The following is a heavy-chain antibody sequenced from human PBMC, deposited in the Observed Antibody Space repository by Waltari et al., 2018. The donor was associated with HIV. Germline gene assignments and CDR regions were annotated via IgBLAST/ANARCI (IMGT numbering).Heavy chain of an antibody. J-gene: IGHJ4*02. CDR2: IKQDGCAT. CDR3: ARTSGGNWDL. V-gene: IGHV3-7*01. D-gene: IGHD1-7*01. Sequence: EVQLVESGGALVQPGGSLSLSCATSGFTFSVHWMSWVRQTPDKGLEWVANIKQDGCATYVLDSLKGRFTISRDNANNSLFLQMNSLRIEDTAVYYCARTSGGNWDLWGQGTLVTVSS. CDR1: GFTFSVHW.